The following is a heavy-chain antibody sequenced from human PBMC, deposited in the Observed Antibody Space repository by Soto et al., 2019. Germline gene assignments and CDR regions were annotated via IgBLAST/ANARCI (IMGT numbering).Heavy chain of an antibody. CDR3: AREGTYYYGSSGYYYEK. V-gene: IGHV1-2*02. CDR2: NDPSNGDT. Sequence: ASVKVSCKASGYTFTGYYIHWMRQAPGQGLEWMGWNDPSNGDTNYAQKFQDGVTPTRDTSISTAYMELSRLRSDDTAVYYCAREGTYYYGSSGYYYEKWGQGTLVTVSS. CDR1: GYTFTGYY. J-gene: IGHJ4*02. D-gene: IGHD3-22*01.